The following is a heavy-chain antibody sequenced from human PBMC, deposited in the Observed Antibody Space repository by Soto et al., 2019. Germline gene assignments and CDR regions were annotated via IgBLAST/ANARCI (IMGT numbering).Heavy chain of an antibody. CDR3: AHTAATGDYWESFDF. CDR1: GFSVSTSGVG. J-gene: IGHJ4*02. Sequence: QITLKESGPTLVKPTQTLTLTCTFSGFSVSTSGVGVGWFRQPPGQALEWLALMYWGNDKRYRPSLNSRLTITEDTSKNKVVLTMTNMDPADTGTYYCAHTAATGDYWESFDFWGQGTMVTVS. V-gene: IGHV2-5*02. CDR2: MYWGNDK. D-gene: IGHD3-22*01.